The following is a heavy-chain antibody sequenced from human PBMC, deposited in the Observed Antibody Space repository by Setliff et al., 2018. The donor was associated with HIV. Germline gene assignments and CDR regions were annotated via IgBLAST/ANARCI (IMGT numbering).Heavy chain of an antibody. D-gene: IGHD3-9*01. CDR1: GGSINSTSYY. CDR2: IYHTGST. V-gene: IGHV4-39*02. CDR3: VREGEYFDTIGHYLVRRFFDL. J-gene: IGHJ3*01. Sequence: SETLSLTCTVSGGSINSTSYYWGWIRQPPGNGLEWIGSIYHTGSTYYKPSLKSRVTISVDTSKNQFSLRLSSVAAGDTAVYYCVREGEYFDTIGHYLVRRFFDLWGQGTMVTVSS.